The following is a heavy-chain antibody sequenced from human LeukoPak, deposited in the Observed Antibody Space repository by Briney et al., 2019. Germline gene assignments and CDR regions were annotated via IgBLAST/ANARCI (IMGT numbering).Heavy chain of an antibody. CDR3: ARGHFLFFVRGVIISNWFDP. Sequence: SETLSLTCAVYGGSFSGYYWSWIRQPPGKGLEWIGEINHSGSTNYNPSLKSRVTISVDTSKNQFSLKLSSVTAADTAVYYCARGHFLFFVRGVIISNWFDPWGQGTLVTVSS. CDR2: INHSGST. J-gene: IGHJ5*02. V-gene: IGHV4-34*01. CDR1: GGSFSGYY. D-gene: IGHD3-10*02.